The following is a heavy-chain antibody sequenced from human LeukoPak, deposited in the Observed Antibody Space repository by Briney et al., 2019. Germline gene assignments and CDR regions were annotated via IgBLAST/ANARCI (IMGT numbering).Heavy chain of an antibody. Sequence: ASVKVSCKASGYTFTSYGISWVRQAPGQGLEWMGWISAYNGNTNYAQKLQGRVTMTTDTSTSTAYMELRSLRSDDTAVYYCAREFCSGGSCSFGDYFDYWGQGTLVTVSS. CDR1: GYTFTSYG. CDR2: ISAYNGNT. CDR3: AREFCSGGSCSFGDYFDY. D-gene: IGHD2-15*01. V-gene: IGHV1-18*04. J-gene: IGHJ4*02.